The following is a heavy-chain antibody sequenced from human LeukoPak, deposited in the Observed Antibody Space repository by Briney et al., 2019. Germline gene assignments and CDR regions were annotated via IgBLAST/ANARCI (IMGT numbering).Heavy chain of an antibody. CDR2: INPNSGGT. CDR1: GYTFTGYY. D-gene: IGHD6-13*01. V-gene: IGHV1-2*02. J-gene: IGHJ4*02. Sequence: ASVTVSCKASGYTFTGYYMHWVRQAPGQGLEWMGWINPNSGGTNYAQKFQGRVTMTRDTSISTAYMELSRLRSDDTAVYYCARGLAYSSSPDYWGQGTLVTVSS. CDR3: ARGLAYSSSPDY.